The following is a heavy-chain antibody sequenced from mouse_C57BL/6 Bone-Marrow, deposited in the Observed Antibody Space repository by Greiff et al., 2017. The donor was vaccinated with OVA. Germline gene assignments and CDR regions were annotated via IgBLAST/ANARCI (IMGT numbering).Heavy chain of an antibody. V-gene: IGHV3-6*01. Sequence: DVQLVESGPGLVKPSPSLSLTCSVTGYSITSGYYWNWIRQFPGNKLEWMGYISYDGSNNYNPSLKNRISITRDTSRNQFFLKLNSVTTEDTATYYCARGGSSRFAYWGQGTLVTVSA. CDR2: ISYDGSN. D-gene: IGHD1-1*01. CDR1: GYSITSGYY. J-gene: IGHJ3*01. CDR3: ARGGSSRFAY.